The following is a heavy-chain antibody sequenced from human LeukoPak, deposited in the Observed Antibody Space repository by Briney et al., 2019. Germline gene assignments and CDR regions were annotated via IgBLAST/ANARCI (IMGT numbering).Heavy chain of an antibody. CDR2: IYYSGST. Sequence: PSETLSLTCTVSGDSISNYYWSWIRQPPRKGLEWIGYIYYSGSTNYNPSLKSRVTISVDTSKNQFSLKLSSVTAADTAVYYCAREVVAAPGTVDYWGQGTLVTVSS. CDR3: AREVVAAPGTVDY. V-gene: IGHV4-59*01. CDR1: GDSISNYY. D-gene: IGHD6-13*01. J-gene: IGHJ4*01.